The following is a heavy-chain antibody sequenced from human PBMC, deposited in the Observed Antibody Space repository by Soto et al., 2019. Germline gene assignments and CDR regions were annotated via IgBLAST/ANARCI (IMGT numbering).Heavy chain of an antibody. V-gene: IGHV4-39*01. CDR3: ARHYSGTWDVYIAF. CDR1: GASISSFSYY. CDR2: IYYSGST. Sequence: SETLSLTCTVSGASISSFSYYLAWIRQPPGRGLEWIGSIYYSGSTYYTPSLKSRATISVNTPKNQFSLKLTSVTATDTALYFCARHYSGTWDVYIAFWGQGTLVTVSS. J-gene: IGHJ4*02. D-gene: IGHD6-13*01.